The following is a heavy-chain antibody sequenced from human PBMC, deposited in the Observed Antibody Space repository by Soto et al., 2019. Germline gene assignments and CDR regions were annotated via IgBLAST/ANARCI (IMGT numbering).Heavy chain of an antibody. CDR3: ARGLAMVIYPHFDY. D-gene: IGHD3-22*01. CDR1: GGTFSSYA. CDR2: IIPTFGTA. V-gene: IGHV1-69*13. J-gene: IGHJ4*02. Sequence: SVKVSCKASGGTFSSYAISWVRQAPGQGLEWMGGIIPTFGTANYAQKFQGRVTITADESTSTAYMELSSLRSEDTAVYYCARGLAMVIYPHFDYWGQGTLVTVSS.